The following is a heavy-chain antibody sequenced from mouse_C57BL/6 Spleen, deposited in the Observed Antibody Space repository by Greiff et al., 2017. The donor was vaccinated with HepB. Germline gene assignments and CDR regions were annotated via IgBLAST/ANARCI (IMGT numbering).Heavy chain of an antibody. D-gene: IGHD3-2*02. J-gene: IGHJ2*01. Sequence: EVQLQQSGPELVKPGASVKISRKASGYSFTGYYMHWVKQSHGNILDWIGYIYPYNGVSSYNQKFKGKATLTVDKSSSTAYMELRSLTSEDSAVYYCARSPTAQATGYFDYWGQGTTLTVSS. CDR3: ARSPTAQATGYFDY. CDR1: GYSFTGYY. CDR2: IYPYNGVS. V-gene: IGHV1-31*01.